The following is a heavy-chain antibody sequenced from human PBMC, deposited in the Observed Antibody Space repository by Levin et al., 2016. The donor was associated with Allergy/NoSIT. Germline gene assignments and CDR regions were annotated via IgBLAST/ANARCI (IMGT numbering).Heavy chain of an antibody. CDR2: ITSSSDST. D-gene: IGHD3-22*01. Sequence: GESLKISCAASGFTFSDYAMNWVRQAPGKGLEWVATITSSSDSTYYADSVEGRFTISRDNSQSTLYLQMRDLRAEDTAVYFCVKALIVVAITPYFDTWGQGVLVTVSS. V-gene: IGHV3-23*01. J-gene: IGHJ4*02. CDR3: VKALIVVAITPYFDT. CDR1: GFTFSDYA.